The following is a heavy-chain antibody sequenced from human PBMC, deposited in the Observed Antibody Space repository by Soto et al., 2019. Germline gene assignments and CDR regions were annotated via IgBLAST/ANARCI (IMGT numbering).Heavy chain of an antibody. J-gene: IGHJ3*02. CDR1: GFTFSSYA. V-gene: IGHV3-23*01. CDR3: AKDGNMITFGGVMGDAFDI. D-gene: IGHD3-16*01. CDR2: ISGSGGST. Sequence: PGGSLRLSCAASGFTFSSYAMSWVRQAPGKGLEWVSAISGSGGSTYYADSVKGRFTISRDNSKNTLYLQMNSLRAEDTAVYYCAKDGNMITFGGVMGDAFDIWGQGTMVTVSS.